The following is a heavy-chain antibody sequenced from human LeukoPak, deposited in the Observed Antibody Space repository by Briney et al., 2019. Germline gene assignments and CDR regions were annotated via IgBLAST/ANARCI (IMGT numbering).Heavy chain of an antibody. CDR3: ARDLGDFDY. CDR2: ISRSSTTI. CDR1: GFTFSTYS. D-gene: IGHD3-10*01. V-gene: IGHV3-48*01. Sequence: PGGSLRLSCAASGFTFSTYSMNWVRQAPGKGLEWVSDISRSSTTIYYADSVKGRFTISRDNAKNSLYLQMNSLRAEDTAVYYCARDLGDFDYWGQGTLVTVSS. J-gene: IGHJ4*02.